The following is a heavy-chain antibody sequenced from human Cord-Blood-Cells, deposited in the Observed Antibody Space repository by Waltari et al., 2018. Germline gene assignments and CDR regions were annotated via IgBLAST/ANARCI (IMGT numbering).Heavy chain of an antibody. V-gene: IGHV1-2*02. D-gene: IGHD4-17*01. CDR3: ARAFRYGGNSFDY. CDR2: INPNSGGT. Sequence: QVQLVQSGAEVKKPGASVKVSCKASGYTFTGYYMHWVRQAPGQGLEWMGWINPNSGGTNYAKKFQGRVTMTRDTSISTAYMELSRLRSDDTAVYYCARAFRYGGNSFDYWGQGTLVTVSS. J-gene: IGHJ4*02. CDR1: GYTFTGYY.